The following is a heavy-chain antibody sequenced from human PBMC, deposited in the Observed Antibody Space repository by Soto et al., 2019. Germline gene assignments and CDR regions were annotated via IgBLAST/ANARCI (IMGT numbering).Heavy chain of an antibody. CDR2: ISGSGGST. Sequence: LRLSCAASGFTFSSYAMSWVRQAPGKGLEWVSAISGSGGSTYYADSVKGRFTISRDNSKNTVYLQMSSLRADDTAVYYCAKDGPPTEIGPQGYFDLWGRGTLVTVSS. J-gene: IGHJ2*01. CDR3: AKDGPPTEIGPQGYFDL. D-gene: IGHD2-21*01. CDR1: GFTFSSYA. V-gene: IGHV3-23*01.